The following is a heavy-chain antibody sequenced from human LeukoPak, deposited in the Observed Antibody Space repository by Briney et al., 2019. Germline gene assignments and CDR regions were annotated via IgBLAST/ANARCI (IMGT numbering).Heavy chain of an antibody. J-gene: IGHJ3*02. Sequence: ASVKVSCKASGGTFSSYAISWVRQAPGQGLEWMGRIIPILGIANYAQKFQGRVTITADKSTSTAYMELSSLRSEDTAVYYCASPKKKMAYCGGDCQDAFDIWGQGTMVTVSS. D-gene: IGHD2-21*02. V-gene: IGHV1-69*04. CDR1: GGTFSSYA. CDR2: IIPILGIA. CDR3: ASPKKKMAYCGGDCQDAFDI.